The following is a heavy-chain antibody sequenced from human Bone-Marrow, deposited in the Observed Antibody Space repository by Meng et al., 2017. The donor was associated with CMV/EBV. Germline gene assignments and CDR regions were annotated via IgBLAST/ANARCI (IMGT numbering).Heavy chain of an antibody. D-gene: IGHD3-22*01. Sequence: GGSLRLSCAASGFTFDDYAMHWVRQAPGKGLEWVSGISWNSGSIGYADSVKGRFTISRDNAKNSLYLQMNSLRAEDTAVYYCARDPGSGYLSPFDYWGQGTLVTVSS. CDR1: GFTFDDYA. V-gene: IGHV3-9*01. J-gene: IGHJ4*02. CDR2: ISWNSGSI. CDR3: ARDPGSGYLSPFDY.